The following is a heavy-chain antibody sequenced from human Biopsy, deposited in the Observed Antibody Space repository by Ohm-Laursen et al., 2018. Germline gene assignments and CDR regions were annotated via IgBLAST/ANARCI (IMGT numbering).Heavy chain of an antibody. D-gene: IGHD2-15*01. CDR3: ARARDDFVVVPAAFFDF. J-gene: IGHJ4*02. CDR2: ISSSGAII. V-gene: IGHV3-11*01. CDR1: GFTFSDHH. Sequence: GSLRLSCTASGFTFSDHHMAWVRQAPGKGLEWLSYISSSGAIIKYADSVKGRFTISRDNAKNSLYLRMNSLRAEDTAVYFCARARDDFVVVPAAFFDFWGQGTLVTVSS.